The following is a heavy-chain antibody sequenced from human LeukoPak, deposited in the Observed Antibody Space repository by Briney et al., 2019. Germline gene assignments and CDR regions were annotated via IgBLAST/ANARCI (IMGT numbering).Heavy chain of an antibody. Sequence: ASVKVSCKASGYTFTSYDINCVRQATGQGLEWMGWMNPNSGNTGYAQKFQGRVTMTRNTSISTAYMELSSLRSEDTAVYYCARAPGSSFAWFDPWGQGTLVTVSS. CDR1: GYTFTSYD. CDR2: MNPNSGNT. CDR3: ARAPGSSFAWFDP. D-gene: IGHD6-13*01. J-gene: IGHJ5*02. V-gene: IGHV1-8*01.